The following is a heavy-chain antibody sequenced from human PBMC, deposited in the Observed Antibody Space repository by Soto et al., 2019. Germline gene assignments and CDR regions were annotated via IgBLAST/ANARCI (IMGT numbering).Heavy chain of an antibody. J-gene: IGHJ4*02. D-gene: IGHD6-19*01. CDR3: ARAIAVGSTSLDY. V-gene: IGHV3-48*02. CDR2: ISSRSSTI. Sequence: LRLSCAASGFSFSTYNMNWVRQAPGRGLEWVSYISSRSSTIYHADSVKGRFTISRDNAKNSLYLPMDSLRDEDTAVYFCARAIAVGSTSLDYWGLGTRVTVSS. CDR1: GFSFSTYN.